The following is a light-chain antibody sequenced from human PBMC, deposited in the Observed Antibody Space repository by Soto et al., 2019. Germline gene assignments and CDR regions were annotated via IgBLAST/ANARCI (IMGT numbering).Light chain of an antibody. CDR2: DAS. V-gene: IGKV3-11*01. CDR1: QSVRSY. Sequence: DIVLTQSPATVSLSPGERATLSCRASQSVRSYLAWYQQKPGQAPRLLIYDASSRATGIPARFSGSGSGTDFTLTISSLEPEDFAVYYCQQRSNWPQLTFGGGTKVEIK. CDR3: QQRSNWPQLT. J-gene: IGKJ4*01.